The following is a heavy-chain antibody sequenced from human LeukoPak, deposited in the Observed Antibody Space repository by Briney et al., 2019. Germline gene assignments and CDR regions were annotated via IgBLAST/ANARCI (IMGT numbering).Heavy chain of an antibody. D-gene: IGHD3-16*01. CDR3: ATNMIYYYYYGMDV. CDR2: IYSGGST. V-gene: IGHV3-53*04. J-gene: IGHJ6*02. Sequence: PGGSLRLSCAASGFTVSSNYMSWVRQAPGKGLEWVSVIYSGGSTYYADSVKGRFTISRHNSKNTLYLQMNSLRAEDTAVYYCATNMIYYYYYGMDVWGQGTTVTVSS. CDR1: GFTVSSNY.